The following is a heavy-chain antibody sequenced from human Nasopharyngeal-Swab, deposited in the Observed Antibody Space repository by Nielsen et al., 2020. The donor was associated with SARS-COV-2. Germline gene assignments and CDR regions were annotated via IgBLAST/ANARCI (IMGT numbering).Heavy chain of an antibody. J-gene: IGHJ6*02. Sequence: VLQAPVKGLGWVAVIWYDGSNKYYADSVKGRFTISRDNSKNTLYLQINSLRAEDPAVYYCARMGTYYYDLLYGMDVWGQGTTVTVSS. D-gene: IGHD3-22*01. CDR2: IWYDGSNK. CDR3: ARMGTYYYDLLYGMDV. V-gene: IGHV3-33*01.